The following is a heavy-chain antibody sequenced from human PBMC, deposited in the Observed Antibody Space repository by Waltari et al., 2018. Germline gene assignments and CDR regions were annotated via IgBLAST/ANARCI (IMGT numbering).Heavy chain of an antibody. CDR1: GFTFRSYS. J-gene: IGHJ4*02. Sequence: EVQLVESGGGLVKPGGSLRLSCAASGFTFRSYSMNWFRQAPGKGLEWVSSISSSSSYIYYADSVKGRFTISRDNAKNSLYLQMNSLRAEDTAVYYCARDPSSSSGPYYFDYWGQGTLVTVSS. CDR2: ISSSSSYI. D-gene: IGHD6-6*01. CDR3: ARDPSSSSGPYYFDY. V-gene: IGHV3-21*01.